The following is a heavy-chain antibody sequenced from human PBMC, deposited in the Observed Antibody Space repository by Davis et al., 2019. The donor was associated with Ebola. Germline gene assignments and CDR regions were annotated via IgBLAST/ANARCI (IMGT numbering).Heavy chain of an antibody. CDR3: ARDQKQWLDWYFDL. J-gene: IGHJ2*01. V-gene: IGHV3-53*01. D-gene: IGHD6-19*01. CDR2: IYNAGSRT. CDR1: GFTVSSNY. Sequence: PAGSLTLSCPASGFTVSSNYMSWVRQAPGKGLEWVSVIYNAGSRTYYADSVKGRFTISRDNSKNTLYLQMNSLRAEDTAVYYCARDQKQWLDWYFDLWGRGTLVTVSS.